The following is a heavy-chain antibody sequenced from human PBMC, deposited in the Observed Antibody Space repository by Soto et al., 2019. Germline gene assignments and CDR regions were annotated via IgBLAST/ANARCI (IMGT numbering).Heavy chain of an antibody. CDR3: AREGDNVWGSYRYYYYGMDV. D-gene: IGHD3-16*02. Sequence: QVQLVQSGAEVKKPGASVKVSCKASGYTFTSYGISWVRQAPGQGLEWMGWISAYNGNTNYAQKLQGRVTMTTDTSTSRAYMELRSLRSDDAAVYYCAREGDNVWGSYRYYYYGMDVWGQGTTVTVSS. CDR1: GYTFTSYG. V-gene: IGHV1-18*01. J-gene: IGHJ6*02. CDR2: ISAYNGNT.